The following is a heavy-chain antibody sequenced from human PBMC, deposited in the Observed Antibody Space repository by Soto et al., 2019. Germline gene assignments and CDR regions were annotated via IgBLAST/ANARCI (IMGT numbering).Heavy chain of an antibody. CDR2: IIPIFGTS. Sequence: QVQLVQSGAEVKKPGSSVKVSCKASGGTLSNYALSWVRQAPGQGLEWVGGIIPIFGTSNYAQNFQGRLTITEDESTSTAYMELSSLRFEDTAVYYCARGVRTGFYGMDVWGQGTTVTVSS. CDR3: ARGVRTGFYGMDV. V-gene: IGHV1-69*01. J-gene: IGHJ6*02. D-gene: IGHD3-10*01. CDR1: GGTLSNYA.